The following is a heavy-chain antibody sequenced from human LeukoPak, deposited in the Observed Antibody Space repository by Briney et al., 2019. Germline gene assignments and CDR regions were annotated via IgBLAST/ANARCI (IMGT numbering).Heavy chain of an antibody. CDR3: ARAGGEWELLFDY. Sequence: GGSLRLSCAASGFTFSDYYMTWIRQAPGKGLEWVSVIYSGGSTYYADSVKGRFTISRDNSKNTLYLQMNSLRAEDTAVYYCARAGGEWELLFDYWGQGTLVTVSS. J-gene: IGHJ4*02. V-gene: IGHV3-66*01. CDR2: IYSGGST. CDR1: GFTFSDYY. D-gene: IGHD1-26*01.